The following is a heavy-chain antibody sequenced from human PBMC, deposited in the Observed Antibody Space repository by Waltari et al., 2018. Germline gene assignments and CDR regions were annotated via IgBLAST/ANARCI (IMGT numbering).Heavy chain of an antibody. V-gene: IGHV3-23*04. J-gene: IGHJ3*02. D-gene: IGHD3-9*01. CDR2: ISGSGGST. CDR1: GFTFSSYA. Sequence: EVQLVESGGGLVQPGGSLRLSCAASGFTFSSYAMSWVRQAPGTGLEWVSAISGSGGSTYYADSVKGRFTISRDNSKNTLYLQMNSLRAEDTAVYYCAKRWYYDILTGYYRPYDAFDIWGQGTMVTVSS. CDR3: AKRWYYDILTGYYRPYDAFDI.